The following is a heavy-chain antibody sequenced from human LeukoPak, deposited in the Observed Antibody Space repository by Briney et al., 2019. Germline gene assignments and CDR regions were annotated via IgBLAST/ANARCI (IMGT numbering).Heavy chain of an antibody. D-gene: IGHD2/OR15-2a*01. CDR3: VRGSNYCNISCHMND. CDR2: INWNGGST. J-gene: IGHJ4*02. Sequence: GGSLRLSCAASGFTFDDYGMSWVRHAPGKGLEWVSGINWNGGSTGYADSVKGRFTISRDNAKNSLYLQMNSLRAEDTAVYYCVRGSNYCNISCHMNDWGQGTLVTVSS. V-gene: IGHV3-20*04. CDR1: GFTFDDYG.